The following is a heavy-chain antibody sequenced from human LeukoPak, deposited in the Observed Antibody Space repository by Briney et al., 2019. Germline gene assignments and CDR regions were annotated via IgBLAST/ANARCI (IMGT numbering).Heavy chain of an antibody. J-gene: IGHJ4*02. CDR3: ARGAEDRDY. V-gene: IGHV3-48*01. Sequence: GGSLRLSCAASGFTFSTYSMNWVRQAPGKGLEWISYISSSSSTIYYADSVKGRFTISRDNAKNSLYLQMNSLRAEDTAVYYCARGAEDRDYWGQGTLVSVSS. CDR1: GFTFSTYS. CDR2: ISSSSSTI. D-gene: IGHD2-15*01.